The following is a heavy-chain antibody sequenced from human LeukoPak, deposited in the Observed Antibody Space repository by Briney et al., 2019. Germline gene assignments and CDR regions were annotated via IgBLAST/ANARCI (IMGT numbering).Heavy chain of an antibody. V-gene: IGHV1-8*03. CDR1: GYTFTSYD. CDR3: ARGDLELLDC. CDR2: MNPNSGNT. Sequence: ASVKVSCKASGYTFTSYDITWVRQATGQGLEWMGWMNPNSGNTGYAQKVEGRVTITRNTSISTAYMVLSSLRSEDPDVKYCARGDLELLDCWGQGTLATVSS. J-gene: IGHJ4*02. D-gene: IGHD1-7*01.